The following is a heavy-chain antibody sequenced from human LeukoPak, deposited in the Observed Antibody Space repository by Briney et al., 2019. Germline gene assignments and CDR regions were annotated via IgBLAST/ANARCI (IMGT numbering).Heavy chain of an antibody. CDR1: GFTFSAYG. Sequence: PGGSLRLSCAASGFTFSAYGVTWVRQAPGKGVEWVSSMGVSGGNLHYADSVKGRFAISRDNSKNTLYLQMNSLRAEDAAVYYCAKDPNGDYVGAFDTWGQGTMVIVSS. D-gene: IGHD4-17*01. CDR2: MGVSGGNL. J-gene: IGHJ3*02. V-gene: IGHV3-23*01. CDR3: AKDPNGDYVGAFDT.